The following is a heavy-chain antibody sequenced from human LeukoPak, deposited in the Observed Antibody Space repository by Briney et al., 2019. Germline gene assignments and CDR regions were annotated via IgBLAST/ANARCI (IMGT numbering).Heavy chain of an antibody. D-gene: IGHD6-13*01. V-gene: IGHV4-59*01. Sequence: SETLSLTCTVSGGSISSYYWSWIRQPPGKGLEWIGYIYYSGSTNYNPSLKSRVTISVDTSKNQFSLKLSSVTAADTPVYYCARVSWQYYFDYWGQGTLVTVSS. CDR3: ARVSWQYYFDY. CDR1: GGSISSYY. CDR2: IYYSGST. J-gene: IGHJ4*02.